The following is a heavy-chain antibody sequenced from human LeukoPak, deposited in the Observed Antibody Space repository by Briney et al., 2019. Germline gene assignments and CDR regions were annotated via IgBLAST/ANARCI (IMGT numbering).Heavy chain of an antibody. CDR3: ARVGSGWTGDFDY. D-gene: IGHD6-19*01. V-gene: IGHV1-2*02. CDR1: GFTFSSHG. Sequence: GGSLRLSCAASGFTFSSHGMHWVRQAPGQGLEWMGWINPNSGGTNYAQKFQGSVTMTRDTSISTAYMELSRLRSDDTAVYYCARVGSGWTGDFDYWGQGTLVTVSS. J-gene: IGHJ4*02. CDR2: INPNSGGT.